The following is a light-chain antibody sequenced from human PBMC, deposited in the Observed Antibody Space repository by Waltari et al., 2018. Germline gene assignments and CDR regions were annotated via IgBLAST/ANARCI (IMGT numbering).Light chain of an antibody. CDR3: AAWDDSLSGPV. Sequence: QSVLTQPPSASGTPGQRVTISCSGSSPNLGRNYVSWYQQLPGTAPTLLIYRNDQQPSGVPDRFSGSKSGTSASLAISGLQSEDEADYYCAAWDDSLSGPVFGGGTKLTVL. CDR1: SPNLGRNY. J-gene: IGLJ2*01. CDR2: RND. V-gene: IGLV1-47*01.